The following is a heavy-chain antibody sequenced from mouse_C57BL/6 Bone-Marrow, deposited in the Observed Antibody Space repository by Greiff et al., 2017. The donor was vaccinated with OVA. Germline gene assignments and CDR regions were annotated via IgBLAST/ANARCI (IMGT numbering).Heavy chain of an antibody. D-gene: IGHD1-1*01. CDR2: IDPSDSYT. Sequence: QVQLQQPGAELVMPGASVKLSCKASGYTFTSYWMHWVKQRPGQGLEWIGEIDPSDSYTNYNQKFKGKSTLTVDKSSSTAYMQLSSLTSEDSAVYYCAREGGLLWFADWGQGTLVTVSA. V-gene: IGHV1-69*01. J-gene: IGHJ3*01. CDR1: GYTFTSYW. CDR3: AREGGLLWFAD.